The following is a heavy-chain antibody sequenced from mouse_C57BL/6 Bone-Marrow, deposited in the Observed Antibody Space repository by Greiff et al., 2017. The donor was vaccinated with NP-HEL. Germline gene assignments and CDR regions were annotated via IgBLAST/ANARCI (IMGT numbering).Heavy chain of an antibody. CDR3: ARRPIYYDYDWYFDV. J-gene: IGHJ1*03. V-gene: IGHV5-12*01. CDR1: GFTFSDYY. Sequence: EVHLVESGGGLVQPGGSLKLSCAASGFTFSDYYMYWVRQTPEKRLEWVAYISNGGGSTYYPDTVKGRFTISRDNAKNTLYLQMSRLKSEDTAMYYCARRPIYYDYDWYFDVWGTGTTVTVSS. CDR2: ISNGGGST. D-gene: IGHD2-4*01.